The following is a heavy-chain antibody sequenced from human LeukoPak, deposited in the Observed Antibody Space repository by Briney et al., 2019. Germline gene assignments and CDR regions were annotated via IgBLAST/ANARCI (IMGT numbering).Heavy chain of an antibody. CDR3: ARDKGIAARRPLYFDY. J-gene: IGHJ4*02. V-gene: IGHV3-20*04. D-gene: IGHD6-6*01. Sequence: GGSLRLSCAASGFTFSSYAMSWVRQAPGKGLEWVSGINWNGGSTGYADSVKGRFTISRDNAKNSLYLQMNSLRAEDTALYYCARDKGIAARRPLYFDYWGQETLVTVSS. CDR2: INWNGGST. CDR1: GFTFSSYA.